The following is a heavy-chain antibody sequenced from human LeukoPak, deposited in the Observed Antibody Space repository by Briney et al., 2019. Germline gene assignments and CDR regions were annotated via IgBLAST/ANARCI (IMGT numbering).Heavy chain of an antibody. V-gene: IGHV3-23*01. CDR2: ISGSGGST. CDR3: AKQRARNWFDP. D-gene: IGHD5-24*01. J-gene: IGHJ5*02. CDR1: GFTFSSHA. Sequence: GGSLRLSCAASGFTFSSHAMRWVRQAPGKGLEWVSAISGSGGSTYYADSMKGRFTISSDNSKNTLYLQMNSLRAEDTAVYYCAKQRARNWFDPWGQGTLVTVSS.